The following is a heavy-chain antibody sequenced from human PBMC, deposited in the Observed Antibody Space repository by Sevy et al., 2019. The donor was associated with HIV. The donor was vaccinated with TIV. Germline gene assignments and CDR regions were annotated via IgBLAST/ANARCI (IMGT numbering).Heavy chain of an antibody. CDR2: IKQDESEK. CDR1: GFTVSTYW. CDR3: ARGNSGSFDY. V-gene: IGHV3-7*04. J-gene: IGHJ4*02. Sequence: GGSLRLSCAASGFTVSTYWMHWVRQAPGKGLEWVANIKQDESEKYYVASVKGRFTISRDNAKNSLYLQMNSLRPGDTAVYYCARGNSGSFDYWGQGTLVTVSS. D-gene: IGHD3-22*01.